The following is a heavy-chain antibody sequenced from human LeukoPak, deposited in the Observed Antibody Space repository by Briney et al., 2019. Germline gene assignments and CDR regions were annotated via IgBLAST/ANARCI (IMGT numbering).Heavy chain of an antibody. Sequence: PGGSLRLSCAASGLTFSSYAMSWVRQAPGKGLEWVSAISGRGGSTYYADSVKGRFTISRDNSKNTLYLQMNSLRGGDTAVYYCAKDRAVAGKGPPYYFDYWGQGTLVTVSS. CDR1: GLTFSSYA. V-gene: IGHV3-23*01. CDR2: ISGRGGST. CDR3: AKDRAVAGKGPPYYFDY. D-gene: IGHD6-19*01. J-gene: IGHJ4*02.